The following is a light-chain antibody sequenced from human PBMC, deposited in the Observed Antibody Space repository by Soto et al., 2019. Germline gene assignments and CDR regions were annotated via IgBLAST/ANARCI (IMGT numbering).Light chain of an antibody. J-gene: IGKJ4*01. CDR1: QSVGSK. CDR2: DAS. Sequence: ETVMTQSPATLSVSPGDRATLSCGASQSVGSKLAWYQKKPGQAPRPLIYDASTRATGISARFSGSGSGTEFTLTISSLQSEDFAVYYCQQYNNWPPLTFGGGTKVEIK. V-gene: IGKV3-15*01. CDR3: QQYNNWPPLT.